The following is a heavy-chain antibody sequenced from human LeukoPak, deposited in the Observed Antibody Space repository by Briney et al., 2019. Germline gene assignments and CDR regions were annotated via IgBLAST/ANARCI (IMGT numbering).Heavy chain of an antibody. CDR2: ISSSSSYI. V-gene: IGHV3-21*01. J-gene: IGHJ6*02. CDR1: GFTFSSYS. Sequence: GGSLRLSCAASGFTFSSYSMNWVRQAPGKGLEWVSSISSSSSYIYYADSVKGRFTISRDNAKNSLYLQMNSLRAEDTAVYYCARDRRYCSSTSCRKEDYYYYGMDVWGQGTTVTVSS. CDR3: ARDRRYCSSTSCRKEDYYYYGMDV. D-gene: IGHD2-2*01.